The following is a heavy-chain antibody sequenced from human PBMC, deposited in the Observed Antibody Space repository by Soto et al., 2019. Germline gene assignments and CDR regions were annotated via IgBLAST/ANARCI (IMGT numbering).Heavy chain of an antibody. CDR1: GFTFSSYA. D-gene: IGHD3-10*01. CDR2: ISGSGGST. CDR3: AKERTYYGSGQENWFDP. Sequence: PGGSLRLSCAASGFTFSSYAMSWVRQAPGKGLEWVSAISGSGGSTYYADSVKGRFTISRDNSKNTLYLQMNSPRAEDTAVYYCAKERTYYGSGQENWFDPWGQGTLVTVYS. V-gene: IGHV3-23*01. J-gene: IGHJ5*02.